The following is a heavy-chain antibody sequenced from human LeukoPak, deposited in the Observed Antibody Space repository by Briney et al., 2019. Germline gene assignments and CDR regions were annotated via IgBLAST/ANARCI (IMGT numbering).Heavy chain of an antibody. CDR1: GFTFSSYS. J-gene: IGHJ4*02. V-gene: IGHV3-21*01. CDR3: AGVRANLYGDY. CDR2: ITTIFYT. D-gene: IGHD2-8*01. Sequence: PGGSLRLSCAASGFTFSSYSFNWVRQVPGKGLEWVSSITTIFYTYYTDSQKGRFTISRDNPKNSLSLPMISLRADDTAVFFCAGVRANLYGDYWGQGTLVNVSS.